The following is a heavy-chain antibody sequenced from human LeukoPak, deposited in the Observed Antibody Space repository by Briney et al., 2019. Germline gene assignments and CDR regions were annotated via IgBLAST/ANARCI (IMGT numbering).Heavy chain of an antibody. CDR1: GGTFSSYA. CDR2: IIPIFGTA. J-gene: IGHJ4*02. CDR3: AKAGYGSGSLIDY. V-gene: IGHV1-69*01. D-gene: IGHD3-10*01. Sequence: SVKVSCKASGGTFSSYAISWVRQAPGQGLEWMGGIIPIFGTANYAQKFQGRVTITADESTSTAYMELSSLRSEDTAVYYCAKAGYGSGSLIDYWGQATLVTVSS.